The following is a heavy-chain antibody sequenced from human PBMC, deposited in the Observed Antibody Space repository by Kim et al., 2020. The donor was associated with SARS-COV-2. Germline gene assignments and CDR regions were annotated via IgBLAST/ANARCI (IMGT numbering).Heavy chain of an antibody. D-gene: IGHD3-10*01. V-gene: IGHV4-34*01. CDR3: ATSRSGSSYYGMDV. Sequence: NPALKSRVTISVDTSKNQFSLKLSSVTAADTAVYYCATSRSGSSYYGMDVWGQGTTLTVSS. J-gene: IGHJ6*02.